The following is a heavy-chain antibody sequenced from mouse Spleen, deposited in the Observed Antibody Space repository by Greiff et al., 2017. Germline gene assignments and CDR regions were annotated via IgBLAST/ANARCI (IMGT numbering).Heavy chain of an antibody. J-gene: IGHJ4*01. D-gene: IGHD6-1*01. CDR1: GFSLTSYG. CDR3: ASKTLSAMDY. V-gene: IGHV2-2*01. CDR2: IWSGGST. Sequence: VQLQQSGPGLVQPSQSLSITCTVSGFSLTSYGVHWVRQSPGKGLEWLGVIWSGGSTDYNAAFISRLSISKDNSKSQVFFKMNSLQADDTAIYYCASKTLSAMDYWGQGTSVTVSS.